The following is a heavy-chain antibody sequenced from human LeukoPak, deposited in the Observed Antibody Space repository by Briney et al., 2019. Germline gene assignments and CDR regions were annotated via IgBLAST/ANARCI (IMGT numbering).Heavy chain of an antibody. CDR1: GGSISSYY. CDR3: ARAGLQGNWFDP. V-gene: IGHV4-59*01. CDR2: IYYSGST. J-gene: IGHJ5*02. Sequence: PSETLSLTCTVSGGSISSYYWSWIRQPPGKGLGWIGYIYYSGSTNYNPSLKSRVTISVDTSKNQFSLKLSSVTAADTAVYYCARAGLQGNWFDPWGQGTLVTVSS.